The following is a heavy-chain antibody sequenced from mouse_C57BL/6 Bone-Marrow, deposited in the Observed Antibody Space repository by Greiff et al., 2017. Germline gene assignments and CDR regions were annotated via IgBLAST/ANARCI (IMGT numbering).Heavy chain of an antibody. Sequence: VQLQESGPGLVAPSQSLSITCTVSGFSLTSYGVHWVRQPPGKGLEWLVVIWSDGSTTYNSALKSRLSISKDNSKSQVFLKMNSLQTDDTAMYYCAREGDYDYDGAMDYWGQGTSVTVSS. J-gene: IGHJ4*01. CDR1: GFSLTSYG. CDR2: IWSDGST. CDR3: AREGDYDYDGAMDY. V-gene: IGHV2-6*03. D-gene: IGHD2-4*01.